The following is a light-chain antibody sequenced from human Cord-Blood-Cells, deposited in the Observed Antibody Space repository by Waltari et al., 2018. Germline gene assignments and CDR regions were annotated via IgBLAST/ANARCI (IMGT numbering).Light chain of an antibody. CDR2: EGS. Sequence: QSALTQPASVAGSPAHSNTISCTGTSSDVGRYNLVSWYQQHPGKAPKLMIYEGSKRPSGVSNRFSGSKSGNTASLTISGLQAEDEADYYCCSYAGSSRVFGTGTKVTVL. V-gene: IGLV2-23*01. CDR3: CSYAGSSRV. CDR1: SSDVGRYNL. J-gene: IGLJ1*01.